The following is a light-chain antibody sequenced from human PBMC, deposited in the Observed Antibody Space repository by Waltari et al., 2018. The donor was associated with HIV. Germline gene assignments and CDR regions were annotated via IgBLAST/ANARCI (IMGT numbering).Light chain of an antibody. J-gene: IGLJ2*01. Sequence: QSALTQPASVSGSPGQSITISCTGTSSDVGGYNYVSWYQHHPGKAPKLMISEVSNRPAGVSDRVSGSKSGNTASLTICGLQAEDEAEYYCSSYRGSSTLDVVFGGGTKLTVL. CDR3: SSYRGSSTLDVV. V-gene: IGLV2-14*01. CDR1: SSDVGGYNY. CDR2: EVS.